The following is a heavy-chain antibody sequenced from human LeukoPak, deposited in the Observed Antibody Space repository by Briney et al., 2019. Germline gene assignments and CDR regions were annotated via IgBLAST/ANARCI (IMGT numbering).Heavy chain of an antibody. Sequence: KPSETLSLTCTVSGGSISSSSYYWGWIRQPPGKGLEWIGSIYYSGSTYYNPSLKSRVTISVDTSKNQFSLKLSSVTAADTPVYYCARGYQWLLGRGAFDIWGQGTMVTVSS. CDR1: GGSISSSSYY. D-gene: IGHD6-19*01. J-gene: IGHJ3*02. CDR3: ARGYQWLLGRGAFDI. CDR2: IYYSGST. V-gene: IGHV4-39*07.